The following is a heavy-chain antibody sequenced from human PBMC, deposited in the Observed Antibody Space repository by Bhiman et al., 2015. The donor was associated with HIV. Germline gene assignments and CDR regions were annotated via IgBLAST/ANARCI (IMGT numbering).Heavy chain of an antibody. Sequence: EVQLVESGGGLVKPGGSLRLSCAASGFTFSSHSMNWVRQAPGKGLEWVSSISSSSYYIYYADSVKGRFTISRDNAKNSLYLQMNSLRAEDTAVYYCARAKLEIYYYYYYMDVWGKGTTVTVSS. J-gene: IGHJ6*03. D-gene: IGHD6-6*01. V-gene: IGHV3-21*04. CDR1: GFTFSSHS. CDR3: ARAKLEIYYYYYYMDV. CDR2: ISSSSYYI.